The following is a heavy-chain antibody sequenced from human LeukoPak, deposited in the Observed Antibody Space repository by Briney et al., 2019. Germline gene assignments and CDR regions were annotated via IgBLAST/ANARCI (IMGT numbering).Heavy chain of an antibody. CDR2: IIPIFGTA. J-gene: IGHJ5*02. V-gene: IGHV1-69*05. D-gene: IGHD2-2*01. CDR1: GGTFSSYS. CDR3: ARAPCSSTSCYPWFDP. Sequence: AAVKVSCKASGGTFSSYSISWVRQAPGQGLEWMGGIIPIFGTANYAQKFQSRVTITTDESTSTAYMELSSLRSEDTAVYYCARAPCSSTSCYPWFDPWGQGTLVTVSS.